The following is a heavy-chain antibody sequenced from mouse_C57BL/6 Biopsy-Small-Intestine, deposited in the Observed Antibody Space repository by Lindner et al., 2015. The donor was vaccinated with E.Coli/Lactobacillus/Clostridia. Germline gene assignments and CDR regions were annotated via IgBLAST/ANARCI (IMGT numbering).Heavy chain of an antibody. CDR1: GYAFTNYL. Sequence: VQLQESGAELVRPGTSVKVSSGEASGYAFTNYLIEWVKQRPGQGLEWIGVINPGSGGTNYNEKFKGKATLTADKSSSTAYMQLSSLTSEDSAVYFCARNRTYAMDYWGQGTSVTVSS. V-gene: IGHV1-54*01. CDR3: ARNRTYAMDY. J-gene: IGHJ4*01. CDR2: INPGSGGT.